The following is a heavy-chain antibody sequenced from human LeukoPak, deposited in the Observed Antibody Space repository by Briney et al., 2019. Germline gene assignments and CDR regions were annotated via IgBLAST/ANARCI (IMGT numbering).Heavy chain of an antibody. CDR2: INHSGST. Sequence: SEILSLTCAVYGGSFSGYYWSWIRQPPGKGLEWIGEINHSGSTNYNPSLKSRVTISVDTSKNQFSLKLSSVTAADTAVYYCARGRGRAGAASFDYWGQGTLVTVSS. CDR3: ARGRGRAGAASFDY. CDR1: GGSFSGYY. D-gene: IGHD6-13*01. J-gene: IGHJ4*02. V-gene: IGHV4-34*01.